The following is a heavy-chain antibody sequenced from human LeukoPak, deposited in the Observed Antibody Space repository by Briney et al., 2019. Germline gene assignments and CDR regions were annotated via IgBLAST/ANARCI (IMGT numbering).Heavy chain of an antibody. CDR2: ISYDGSNK. CDR1: GFTFSSYA. V-gene: IGHV3-30*04. CDR3: ARGLHFDY. Sequence: GGSLRLSCAASGFTFSSYAMHWVRQAPGKGLEWVAVISYDGSNKYYADSVKGRFTISRDNSKNTLYLQMNSLRAEDTAVYYCARGLHFDYWGQGTLVTVSS. J-gene: IGHJ4*02.